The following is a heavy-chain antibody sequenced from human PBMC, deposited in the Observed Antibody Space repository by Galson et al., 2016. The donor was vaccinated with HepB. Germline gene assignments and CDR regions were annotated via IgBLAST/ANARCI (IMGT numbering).Heavy chain of an antibody. CDR2: IYYSGST. Sequence: SETLSLTCTVSGGSVRSGSYYWSWIRQPPGKGLEWIGYIYYSGSTYYNPSLKSRLTISVDTSKNQFSLKLSSVTAADTAVYYCARSSIAARLAFDVWGQGTMVTVSS. CDR1: GGSVRSGSYY. J-gene: IGHJ3*01. V-gene: IGHV4-61*01. D-gene: IGHD6-6*01. CDR3: ARSSIAARLAFDV.